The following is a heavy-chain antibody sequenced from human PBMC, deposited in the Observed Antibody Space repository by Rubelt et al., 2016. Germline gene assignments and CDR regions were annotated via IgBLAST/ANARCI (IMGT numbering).Heavy chain of an antibody. CDR3: ARFDSSGWYGGFDY. CDR1: GGSISNTSYY. V-gene: IGHV4-39*07. Sequence: QLQLQESGPGLVKPSGTLSLTCTVSGGSISNTSYYWGWIRQPPGKGLEWIGAIYYGGNTHYNPSLKSRVTISGDKSTNQFSLNLSSVTAAGTAVYYCARFDSSGWYGGFDYWGQGTLVTVSS. J-gene: IGHJ4*02. CDR2: IYYGGNT. D-gene: IGHD6-19*01.